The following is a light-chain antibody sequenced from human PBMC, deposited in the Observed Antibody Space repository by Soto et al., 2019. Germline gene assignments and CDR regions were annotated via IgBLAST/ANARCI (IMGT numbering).Light chain of an antibody. V-gene: IGLV2-14*03. CDR2: DVN. J-gene: IGLJ2*01. Sequence: QSVLTQPASVSGSPGQSITISCAGTSSVVGVYDFVSWYQQHPGKAPKLLIYDVNNRPAGISNRFSGSKSGNTASLTISGLQAEDEADYYCSSYTTSTTRVFGGGTKVTVL. CDR1: SSVVGVYDF. CDR3: SSYTTSTTRV.